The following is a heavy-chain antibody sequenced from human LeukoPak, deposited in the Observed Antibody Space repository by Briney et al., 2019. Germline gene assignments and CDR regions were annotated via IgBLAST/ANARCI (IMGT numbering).Heavy chain of an antibody. CDR1: GVSFSRYY. D-gene: IGHD2-21*01. CDR2: INHSGSA. V-gene: IGHV4-34*01. CDR3: ARMMDIAWGMDV. Sequence: SETLSLTCAVNGVSFSRYYWSWIRQPPGKGLEWIGEINHSGSANYNPSLKSRVTISVDTSKNQFSLKLTSVTAADTAVYYCARMMDIAWGMDVWGQGTTVTVSS. J-gene: IGHJ6*02.